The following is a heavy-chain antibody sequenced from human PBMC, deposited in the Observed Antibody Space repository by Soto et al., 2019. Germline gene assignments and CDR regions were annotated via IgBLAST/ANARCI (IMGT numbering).Heavy chain of an antibody. J-gene: IGHJ4*02. CDR3: ARAIKRWEVNYYFDF. Sequence: QVVLLQSGAEVKEPGSSVRVSCQVSGSTFNNFAFSWVRQAPGHGPEWMGGIVVDSNTAEYSQRFQDSGPISSDTSTYTLYMELGSLTFEDTAFYYCARAIKRWEVNYYFDFWVQVTLVTVSS. CDR1: GSTFNNFA. D-gene: IGHD1-26*01. V-gene: IGHV1-69*06. CDR2: IVVDSNTA.